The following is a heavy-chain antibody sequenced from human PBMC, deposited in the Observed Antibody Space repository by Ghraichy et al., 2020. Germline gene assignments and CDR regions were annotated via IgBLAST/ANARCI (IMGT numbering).Heavy chain of an antibody. CDR3: ARGSMILYFDY. CDR2: IYYSGST. D-gene: IGHD3-22*01. Sequence: SETLSLTCTVSGGSISSYYWSWIRQPPGKGLEWIGYIYYSGSTNYNPSLKSRVTISVDTSKNQFSLKLSSVTAADTAVYYCARGSMILYFDYWGQGTLVTVSS. CDR1: GGSISSYY. V-gene: IGHV4-59*01. J-gene: IGHJ4*02.